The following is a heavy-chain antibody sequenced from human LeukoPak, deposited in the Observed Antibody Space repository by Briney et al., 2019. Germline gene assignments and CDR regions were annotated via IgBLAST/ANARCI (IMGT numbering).Heavy chain of an antibody. Sequence: GESLKISCKGSGYSFTSYWIGWVRQMPGKGLEWMGIIYPGDSETKYSPSFEGQVTISADKSISTAYLQWSSLKASDTATFYCARCSLGGSFFDVWGQGTVVTVSS. V-gene: IGHV5-51*01. CDR1: GYSFTSYW. CDR2: IYPGDSET. D-gene: IGHD3-10*01. CDR3: ARCSLGGSFFDV. J-gene: IGHJ3*01.